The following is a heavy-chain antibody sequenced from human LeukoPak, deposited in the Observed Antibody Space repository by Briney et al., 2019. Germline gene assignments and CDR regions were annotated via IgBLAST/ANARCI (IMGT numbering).Heavy chain of an antibody. J-gene: IGHJ5*02. Sequence: PGRSLRLSCAASGFTFSSYAMHWVRQAPGKGLEWVAVISYDGSNKYYADSVKGRFTISRDNSKNTLYLQMNSLRAEDTAVYYCAREVRSFDPWGQGTLVTVSS. CDR1: GFTFSSYA. CDR3: AREVRSFDP. V-gene: IGHV3-30*04. D-gene: IGHD1-1*01. CDR2: ISYDGSNK.